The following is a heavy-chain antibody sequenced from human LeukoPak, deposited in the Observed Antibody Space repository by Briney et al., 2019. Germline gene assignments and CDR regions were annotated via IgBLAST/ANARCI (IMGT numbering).Heavy chain of an antibody. J-gene: IGHJ3*02. CDR3: AGTVYSSGWYGAFDI. D-gene: IGHD6-19*01. Sequence: GESLKISCKASGYSFTTYWIGWVRQMSGKGLEWMGIIYPGDSDTRYSPSFQGQVTISADKSIRTAYLQWSSLKASDTAIYYCAGTVYSSGWYGAFDIWGQGTVVTVSS. V-gene: IGHV5-51*01. CDR2: IYPGDSDT. CDR1: GYSFTTYW.